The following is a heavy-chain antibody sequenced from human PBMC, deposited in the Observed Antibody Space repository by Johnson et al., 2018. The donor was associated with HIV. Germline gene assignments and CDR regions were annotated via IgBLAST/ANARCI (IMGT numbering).Heavy chain of an antibody. Sequence: VQLVESGGGLVKPGGSLRLSCAASGFTVSSNYMSWVRQAPGKGLEWVSVIYSGGSTYYADSVKGRFTISRDNAKNSLYLQMNSLGVEDTAVYYCARVSTMIVVARNDAFDIWGQGTMVTVSS. CDR3: ARVSTMIVVARNDAFDI. CDR2: IYSGGST. V-gene: IGHV3-66*01. D-gene: IGHD3-22*01. CDR1: GFTVSSNY. J-gene: IGHJ3*02.